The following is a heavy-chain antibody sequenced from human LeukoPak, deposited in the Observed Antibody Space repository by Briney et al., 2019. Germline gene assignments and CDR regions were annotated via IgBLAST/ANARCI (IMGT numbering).Heavy chain of an antibody. D-gene: IGHD3-3*01. CDR3: ARHMDDRITIFGVVREGRFDP. J-gene: IGHJ5*02. V-gene: IGHV4-39*01. CDR2: IYYSGST. CDR1: GGSISSSSYY. Sequence: PSETLSLTCTVSGGSISSSSYYWGWIRQPPGKGLEWIGSIYYSGSTYYNPSLKSRVTISVDTSKNQFSLKLSSVTAADTAVYYCARHMDDRITIFGVVREGRFDPWGQGTLVTVSS.